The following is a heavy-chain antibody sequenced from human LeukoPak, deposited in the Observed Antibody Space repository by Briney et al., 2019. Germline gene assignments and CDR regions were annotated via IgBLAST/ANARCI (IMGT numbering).Heavy chain of an antibody. Sequence: GESLKISCKGSGYSFTSYWIGWVRQMPGKGLEWMGIIYPGDSDTRYSPSFQGQVTISADKSISTAYLQWSSLKASDTTMYYCARGNGYSSGWYVVIRGGFDYWGQGTLVTVSS. CDR3: ARGNGYSSGWYVVIRGGFDY. J-gene: IGHJ4*02. V-gene: IGHV5-51*01. CDR1: GYSFTSYW. CDR2: IYPGDSDT. D-gene: IGHD6-19*01.